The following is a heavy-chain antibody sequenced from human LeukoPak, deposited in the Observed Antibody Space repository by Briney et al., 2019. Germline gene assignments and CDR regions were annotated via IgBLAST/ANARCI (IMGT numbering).Heavy chain of an antibody. CDR2: IYYSGST. V-gene: IGHV4-31*11. J-gene: IGHJ1*01. D-gene: IGHD3-22*01. CDR3: ASVSYDSSIQH. CDR1: GGSISSGGYF. Sequence: SSQTLSLTCAVSGGSISSGGYFWSWIRQHPGKGLEWIGYIYYSGSTYYNPSLKGRVTISVDTSKNQFSLRLSSVTAADTAIYYCASVSYDSSIQHWGQGTLVTVSS.